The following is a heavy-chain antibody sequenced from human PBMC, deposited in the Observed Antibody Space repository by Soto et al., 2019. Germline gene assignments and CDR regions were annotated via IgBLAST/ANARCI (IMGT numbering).Heavy chain of an antibody. J-gene: IGHJ4*02. Sequence: GVLRLSCAASGFTFSSYAMSWVRQAPGKGLEWVSAISGSGGSTYYADSVKGRFTISRDNSKNTLYLQMNSLRAEDTAVYYCAKCLIYYDSSGYYGSWGQGTLVTVSS. CDR2: ISGSGGST. D-gene: IGHD3-22*01. V-gene: IGHV3-23*01. CDR3: AKCLIYYDSSGYYGS. CDR1: GFTFSSYA.